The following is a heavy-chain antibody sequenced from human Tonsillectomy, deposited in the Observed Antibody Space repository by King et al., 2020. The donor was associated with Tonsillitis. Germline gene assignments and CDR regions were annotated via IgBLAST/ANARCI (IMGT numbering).Heavy chain of an antibody. CDR1: GGSISRYY. V-gene: IGHV4-4*07. J-gene: IGHJ4*02. D-gene: IGHD7-27*01. CDR3: ARDKNWGATPFDY. CDR2: IYSSGST. Sequence: QLQESGPGLVKPSETLSLTCTITGGSISRYYWSWIRQPAGKGLQWIGRIYSSGSTDYNPSLNSRVTMSVDTSKNQFSLKLTSVTVADTAVYYCARDKNWGATPFDYWGQGALVTVSS.